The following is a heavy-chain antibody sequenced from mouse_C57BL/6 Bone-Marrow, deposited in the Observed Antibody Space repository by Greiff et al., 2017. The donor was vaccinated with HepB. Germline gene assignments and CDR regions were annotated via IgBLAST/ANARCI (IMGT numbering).Heavy chain of an antibody. Sequence: EVHLVESGGDLVKPGGSLKLSCAASGFTFSSYGMSWVRQTPDKRLEWVATISSGGSYTYYPDSVKGRFTISRDNAKNTLYLQMSSLKSEDTAMYYCARQRITTWYFDYWGQGTTLTVSS. CDR3: ARQRITTWYFDY. J-gene: IGHJ2*01. CDR2: ISSGGSYT. D-gene: IGHD2-4*01. CDR1: GFTFSSYG. V-gene: IGHV5-6*01.